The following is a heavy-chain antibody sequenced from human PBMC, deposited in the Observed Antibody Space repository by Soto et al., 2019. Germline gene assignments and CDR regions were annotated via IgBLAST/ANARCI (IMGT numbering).Heavy chain of an antibody. CDR1: GFPFSSYG. CDR2: ISYDGSDK. J-gene: IGHJ4*02. Sequence: QVQLVESGGGVVQPGRSLRLSCVVSGFPFSSYGMHWVRQAPGKGLEWVALISYDGSDKYYVDSGKGRFTISRDNSKNTLYLQMTSLRTEDTAVYYCARSYRYGHFDYWGQGTQVTVSS. V-gene: IGHV3-30*03. D-gene: IGHD3-16*02. CDR3: ARSYRYGHFDY.